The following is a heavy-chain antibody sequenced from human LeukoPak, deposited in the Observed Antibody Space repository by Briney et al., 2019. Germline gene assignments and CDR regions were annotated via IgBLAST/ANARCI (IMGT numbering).Heavy chain of an antibody. V-gene: IGHV3-7*03. CDR1: GFTINTYA. J-gene: IGHJ3*01. CDR3: ARGPGRVAVPATGSFDL. D-gene: IGHD3-9*01. Sequence: GGFLRLSCAASGFTINTYAMSWVRQAPGKGLEWVANMKHDGSERYYVDSVKGRFTISRDDSKKSVYLQMNSLRAEDTALYYCARGPGRVAVPATGSFDLWGQGTMVTVS. CDR2: MKHDGSER.